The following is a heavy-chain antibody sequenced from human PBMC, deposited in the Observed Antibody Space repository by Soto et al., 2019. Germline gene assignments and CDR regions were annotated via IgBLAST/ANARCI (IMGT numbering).Heavy chain of an antibody. J-gene: IGHJ4*02. Sequence: PGGSLRLSCVGSGFTFSSYTMNWVRQAPGKGLEWVSSITIGSRYIYYVDSVKGRFTVSRDNARNSVDLQMNSLRAEDTAVYFCTRDGSTVQATTNFDHWGQGTLVTVSS. V-gene: IGHV3-21*01. CDR1: GFTFSSYT. CDR2: ITIGSRYI. CDR3: TRDGSTVQATTNFDH. D-gene: IGHD1-26*01.